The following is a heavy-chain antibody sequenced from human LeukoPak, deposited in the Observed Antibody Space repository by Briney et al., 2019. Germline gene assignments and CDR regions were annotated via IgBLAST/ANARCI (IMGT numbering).Heavy chain of an antibody. CDR3: ARGRLCSSTSCYDVYYYYYYMDV. Sequence: SETLSLTCTVSGGSIISSTYYWGWIRQPPGKGLEWIGEINHSGSTNYNPSLKSRVTISVDTSKNQFSLKLSSVTAADTAVYYCARGRLCSSTSCYDVYYYYYYMDVWGKGTTVTVSS. V-gene: IGHV4-39*07. CDR2: INHSGST. CDR1: GGSIISSTYY. D-gene: IGHD2-2*01. J-gene: IGHJ6*03.